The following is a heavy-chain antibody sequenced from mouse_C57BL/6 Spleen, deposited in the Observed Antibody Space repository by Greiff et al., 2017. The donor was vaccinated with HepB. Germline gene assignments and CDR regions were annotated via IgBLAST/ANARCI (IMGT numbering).Heavy chain of an antibody. Sequence: VQGVESGAELVRPGASVKLSCKASGYTFTDYYINWVKQRPGQGLEWIARIYPGSGNTYYNEKFKGKATLTAEKSSSTAYMQLSSLTSEDSAVYFCARSYYGNYWDYWGQGTTLTVSS. CDR2: IYPGSGNT. D-gene: IGHD2-10*01. J-gene: IGHJ2*01. CDR3: ARSYYGNYWDY. V-gene: IGHV1-76*01. CDR1: GYTFTDYY.